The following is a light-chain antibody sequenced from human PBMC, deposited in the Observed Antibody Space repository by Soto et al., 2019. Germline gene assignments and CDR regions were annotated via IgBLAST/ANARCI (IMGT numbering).Light chain of an antibody. CDR2: AAS. J-gene: IGKJ5*01. CDR3: QQLHGYPIT. Sequence: ILLTQPPSSLSASVGDRVTITYRASQGIDTSLAWYQQKPGKAPKLLIYAASNFQSGVPSRFSGSGSGTHFTLTISSLQPEDFATYYCQQLHGYPITFGQGRRLEIK. CDR1: QGIDTS. V-gene: IGKV1-9*01.